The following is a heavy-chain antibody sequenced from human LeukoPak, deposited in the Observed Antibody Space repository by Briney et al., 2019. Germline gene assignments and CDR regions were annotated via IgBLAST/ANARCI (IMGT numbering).Heavy chain of an antibody. V-gene: IGHV3-43*01. CDR2: ISWDGGST. CDR3: AKDTADYGGPSAFGY. Sequence: PGGSLRLSCAASGFTFDDYTMHWVRQAPGKGLEWVSLISWDGGSTYYADSVKGRFTISRDNSKNSLYLQMNSLRTEDTALYYCAKDTADYGGPSAFGYWGQGTLVTVSS. CDR1: GFTFDDYT. D-gene: IGHD4-23*01. J-gene: IGHJ4*02.